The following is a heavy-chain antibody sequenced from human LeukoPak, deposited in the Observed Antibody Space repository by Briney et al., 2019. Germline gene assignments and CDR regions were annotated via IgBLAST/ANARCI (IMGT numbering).Heavy chain of an antibody. CDR2: IDASGST. CDR1: GASITNGGYY. V-gene: IGHV4-61*02. J-gene: IGHJ3*02. CDR3: ARKDGDI. D-gene: IGHD5-24*01. Sequence: PSQTLSLTCTVSGASITNGGYYWIWIRQPAGRGLEWIGRIDASGSTNYNPSLKSRVTMSVDSSKNQFSLKVSSVTAADTAVYYCARKDGDIWGQGTMVTVSS.